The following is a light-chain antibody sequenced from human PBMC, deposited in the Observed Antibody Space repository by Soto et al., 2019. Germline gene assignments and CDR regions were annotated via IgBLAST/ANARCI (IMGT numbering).Light chain of an antibody. Sequence: QSWLAQPASLSGSPGQSITISCTGTSSDIGAYDYVSWFQQHPGKAPKLMISEVNNRPSGVSNRFSGSKSGNTAYLTISGLQVEDEAEYFCLSFTTTRTQVIGIGTKVTV. J-gene: IGLJ6*01. CDR2: EVN. CDR3: LSFTTTRTQV. CDR1: SSDIGAYDY. V-gene: IGLV2-14*01.